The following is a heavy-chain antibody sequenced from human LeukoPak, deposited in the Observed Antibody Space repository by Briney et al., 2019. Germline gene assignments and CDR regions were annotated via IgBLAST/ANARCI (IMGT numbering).Heavy chain of an antibody. CDR2: IRYDGSNK. V-gene: IGHV3-30*02. D-gene: IGHD3-10*01. CDR1: GFTFSSYD. CDR3: AKSSVRGVITVDFDY. J-gene: IGHJ4*02. Sequence: GGSLRLSCAASGFTFSSYDMHWVRQAPGKGLEWVAFIRYDGSNKYYADSVKGRFTISRDNSKNTLYLQMNSLRAEDTAVYYCAKSSVRGVITVDFDYWGQGTLVTVSS.